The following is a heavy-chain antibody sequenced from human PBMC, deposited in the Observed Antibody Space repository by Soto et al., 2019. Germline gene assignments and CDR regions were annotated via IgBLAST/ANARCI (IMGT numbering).Heavy chain of an antibody. CDR2: IYYSGSI. Sequence: TLSLTFTVSGGSISSGGYYWSWIRQHPGKGLEWIGYIYYSGSIYYNPSLKSRVTISVDTSKNQFSLKLSSVTAADTAVYYCARAKLRSWWFDPWGQGTLVTVS. D-gene: IGHD1-7*01. V-gene: IGHV4-31*03. CDR3: ARAKLRSWWFDP. J-gene: IGHJ5*02. CDR1: GGSISSGGYY.